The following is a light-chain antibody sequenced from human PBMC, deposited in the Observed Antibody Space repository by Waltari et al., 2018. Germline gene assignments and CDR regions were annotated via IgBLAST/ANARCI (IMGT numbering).Light chain of an antibody. J-gene: IGLJ3*02. V-gene: IGLV4-69*01. CDR3: ETGGHGTWV. CDR2: VNSDGSH. Sequence: QLVLTQSPSASASLGASVKLTCTLSSGPSSNINAWLPQQPGKGPRYLMKVNSDGSHRKGDEIPDRFSGSSSGAERYLTISSLQSEDEADYYCETGGHGTWVFGGGTKLTVL. CDR1: SGPSSNI.